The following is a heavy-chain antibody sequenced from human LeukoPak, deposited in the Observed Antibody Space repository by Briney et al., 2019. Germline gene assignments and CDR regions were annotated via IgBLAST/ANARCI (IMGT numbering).Heavy chain of an antibody. J-gene: IGHJ4*02. Sequence: GGSLRLSCAASGFTFSNYAMSWGRQAPGKGLEWVSAISGSGDSTYYADPVRGRFTISRDNSKNTLDLQMNSLRGEDTAVYYCARELKVAGPTTGFDYWGQGTLVTVSS. CDR3: ARELKVAGPTTGFDY. CDR1: GFTFSNYA. CDR2: ISGSGDST. D-gene: IGHD1-26*01. V-gene: IGHV3-23*01.